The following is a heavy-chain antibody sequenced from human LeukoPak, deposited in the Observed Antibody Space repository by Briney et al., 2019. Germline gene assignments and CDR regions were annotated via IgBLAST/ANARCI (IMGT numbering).Heavy chain of an antibody. D-gene: IGHD3-3*01. CDR1: RFTFSSFA. Sequence: GGSLRLSCAASRFTFSSFAMSWVRQAPGKGLEWVSSISSSSSYIYYADSVKGRFTISRDNAKNSLYLQMNSLRAEDTAVYYCARVAPYYDFWSGYFLGQDAFDIWGQGTMVTVSS. V-gene: IGHV3-21*01. J-gene: IGHJ3*02. CDR3: ARVAPYYDFWSGYFLGQDAFDI. CDR2: ISSSSSYI.